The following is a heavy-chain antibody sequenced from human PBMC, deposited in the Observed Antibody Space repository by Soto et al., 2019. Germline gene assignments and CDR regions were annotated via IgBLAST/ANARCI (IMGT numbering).Heavy chain of an antibody. D-gene: IGHD2-2*01. V-gene: IGHV4-39*01. CDR3: AKNLSSSGRSEC. Sequence: SETRSLTCSLSGASITSTTYSWAWILHPPGKGLEWVGSIYYSVKTHYNPSLKSRTTISVDRSRNQFSLQVSSVTAADTAVYYSAKNLSSSGRSECWGKRTVIIASS. CDR2: IYYSVKT. J-gene: IGHJ4*03. CDR1: GASITSTTYS.